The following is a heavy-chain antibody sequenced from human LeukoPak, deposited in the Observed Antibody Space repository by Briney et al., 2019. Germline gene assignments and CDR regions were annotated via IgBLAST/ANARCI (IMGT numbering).Heavy chain of an antibody. CDR3: TTEDRYCSGGSCYSDDAFDI. Sequence: GGSLRLSCAASGFTFSNAWMSWVRQAPGKGLEWVGRIKSKTDGGTTDYAAPVKGRFTISRDDSKNTLYLQMNSLKTEDTAVYYCTTEDRYCSGGSCYSDDAFDIWGQGTMVTVSS. D-gene: IGHD2-15*01. CDR2: IKSKTDGGTT. CDR1: GFTFSNAW. J-gene: IGHJ3*02. V-gene: IGHV3-15*01.